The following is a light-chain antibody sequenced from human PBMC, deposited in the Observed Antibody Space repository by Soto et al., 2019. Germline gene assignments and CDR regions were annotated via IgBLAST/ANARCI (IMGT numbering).Light chain of an antibody. V-gene: IGKV1-39*01. CDR2: AAS. Sequence: DIQMTQSPSSLSASVGDRVTITCRASQTIRSYLNWYQQKPGKAPVLLISAASSLQSGVPSRFSGSGSGTDFTLTISSLQPEDFAIYYCQQSFSIPPLTFGGGTKVEIK. CDR1: QTIRSY. J-gene: IGKJ4*01. CDR3: QQSFSIPPLT.